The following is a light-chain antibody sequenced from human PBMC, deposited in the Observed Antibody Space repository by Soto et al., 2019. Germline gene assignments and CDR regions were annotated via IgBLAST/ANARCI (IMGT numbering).Light chain of an antibody. CDR1: QSVASNY. CDR2: GAS. CDR3: QQYGGSPLT. V-gene: IGKV3-20*01. Sequence: EVVLTQSPGTLSLSPGERATLSCKASQSVASNYLAWYQQKAGQPPRLLIFGASSRATGIPDRFSGSGSGTDFTLTINRLAPEDFAVYYCQQYGGSPLTFGGGTKVEIK. J-gene: IGKJ4*01.